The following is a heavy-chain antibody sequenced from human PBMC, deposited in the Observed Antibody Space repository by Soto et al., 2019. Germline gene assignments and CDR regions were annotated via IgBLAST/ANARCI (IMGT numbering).Heavy chain of an antibody. CDR3: ARMGDFWSGPGELDP. CDR1: GGSISSSSYY. CDR2: VYYNGFT. J-gene: IGHJ5*02. V-gene: IGHV4-39*01. D-gene: IGHD3-3*01. Sequence: SETLSLTCTVSGGSISSSSYYWAWNRQSLGKGLGWIGSVYYNGFTYYNPSLKSRVTISVDTSKNQFSLKLTSVTAADTAVYYCARMGDFWSGPGELDPWGQGTLVTVSS.